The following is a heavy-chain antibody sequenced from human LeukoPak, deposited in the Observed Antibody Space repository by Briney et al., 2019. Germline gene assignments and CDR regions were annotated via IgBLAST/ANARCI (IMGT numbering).Heavy chain of an antibody. CDR3: AKQGGFDWLTNWFDP. CDR1: GFTFSSYA. V-gene: IGHV3-23*01. Sequence: GGSLRLSCAASGFTFSSYAMSWVRQAPGKGLEWVSAISGSGGSTYYADSVKGRFTISRDNSKSTLYLQMNSLRAEDTAVYYCAKQGGFDWLTNWFDPWGQGTLVTVSS. J-gene: IGHJ5*02. D-gene: IGHD3-9*01. CDR2: ISGSGGST.